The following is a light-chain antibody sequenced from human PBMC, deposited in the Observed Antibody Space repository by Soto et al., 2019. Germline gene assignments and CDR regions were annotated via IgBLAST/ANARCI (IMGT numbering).Light chain of an antibody. Sequence: QSVLTQPPSVSAAPGQKVTISCSGSSSNIGGNSVSWYQQLPGTAPKLLIYDDNKRPSGIPNRFSVCKSGTSATLGITGFQTGDDADYYCRSWDSSLSAYVYGTGTKVTAL. CDR3: RSWDSSLSAYV. CDR2: DDN. V-gene: IGLV1-51*01. CDR1: SSNIGGNS. J-gene: IGLJ1*01.